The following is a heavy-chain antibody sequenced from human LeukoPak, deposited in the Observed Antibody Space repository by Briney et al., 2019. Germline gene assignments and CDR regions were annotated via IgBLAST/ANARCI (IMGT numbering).Heavy chain of an antibody. CDR2: VTTSSSYI. J-gene: IGHJ4*02. CDR1: GFTFSRYR. D-gene: IGHD6-19*01. Sequence: GGSLRLSCAPSGFTFSRYRMNWVRQSPGRGLEWVSSVTTSSSYIYYAESVKGRITGSRDNAKNSLYLQMNSLRAEDTAVYYCARVHSSGQLETFDYWGQGTLVTVSS. V-gene: IGHV3-21*01. CDR3: ARVHSSGQLETFDY.